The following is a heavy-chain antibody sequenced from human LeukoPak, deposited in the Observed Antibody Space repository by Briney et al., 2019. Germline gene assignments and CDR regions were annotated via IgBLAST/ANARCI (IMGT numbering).Heavy chain of an antibody. V-gene: IGHV3-23*01. CDR3: AKDVLGGVYYYYGMDV. D-gene: IGHD2-15*01. J-gene: IGHJ6*02. CDR1: GFTFSSYA. Sequence: PGGSLRLSCAASGFTFSSYAMSWVRQAPGKGLEWVSAISGSGGSTYYADSVKGRFTISRDNSKNTLYLQMNSLRAEDTAVYYCAKDVLGGVYYYYGMDVWGQGTTVTVSS. CDR2: ISGSGGST.